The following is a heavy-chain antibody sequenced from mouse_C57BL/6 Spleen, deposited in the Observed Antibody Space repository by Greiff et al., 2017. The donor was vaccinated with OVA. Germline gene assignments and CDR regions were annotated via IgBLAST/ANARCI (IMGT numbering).Heavy chain of an antibody. Sequence: QVQLQQSGAELVRPGASVTLSCKASGYTFTDYEMHWVKQTPVHGLEWIGAIDPETGGTAYNQKFKGKAILTADKSSSTAYMELRSLTSEDSAVYYCTRTEFITTVVKLWGTGTTVTVSS. V-gene: IGHV1-15*01. CDR1: GYTFTDYE. CDR2: IDPETGGT. J-gene: IGHJ1*03. D-gene: IGHD1-1*01. CDR3: TRTEFITTVVKL.